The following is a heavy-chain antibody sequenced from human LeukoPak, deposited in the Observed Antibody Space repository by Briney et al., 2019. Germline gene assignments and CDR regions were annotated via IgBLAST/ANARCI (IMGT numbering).Heavy chain of an antibody. CDR1: GFTYSSYW. CDR2: IKQDGSEK. J-gene: IGHJ4*02. V-gene: IGHV3-7*01. D-gene: IGHD2-2*01. CDR3: ARDCSSTSCTPFDY. Sequence: GGSLRLSCAPSGFTYSSYWMSWVRQAPGKGLEWVANIKQDGSEKYYVDSVKGRFTISRDNAKNSLYLQMNSLRAEDTAVYNCARDCSSTSCTPFDYWGQGTLVTVSS.